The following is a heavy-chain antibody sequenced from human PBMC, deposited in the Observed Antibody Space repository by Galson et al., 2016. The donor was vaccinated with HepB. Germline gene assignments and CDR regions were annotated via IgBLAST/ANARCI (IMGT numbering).Heavy chain of an antibody. CDR3: AREGKGGFDI. V-gene: IGHV3-23*01. Sequence: SLRLSCAASGFFFSGRAMSWVRQAPGKGLEWVSGINRYGATTGYAASVKGRFTISRDNAKNSLYLQMNSLRVEDTAVYYCAREGKGGFDIWGQGTMVTVSS. CDR1: GFFFSGRA. D-gene: IGHD2-15*01. CDR2: INRYGATT. J-gene: IGHJ3*02.